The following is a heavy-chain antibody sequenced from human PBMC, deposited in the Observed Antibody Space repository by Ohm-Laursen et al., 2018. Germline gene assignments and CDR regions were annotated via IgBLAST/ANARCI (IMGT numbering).Heavy chain of an antibody. CDR3: ARDRTVYGVGNGLDALDV. CDR1: GFTFSGYE. CDR2: LWYDGRNK. Sequence: SLRLSCAASGFTFSGYEMNWVRQAPGKGLEWVSLLWYDGRNKLYAESVKGRFTISRDTSKKTLYLQMSALSAEDTAVYYCARDRTVYGVGNGLDALDVWGQGTMVTVSS. J-gene: IGHJ3*01. D-gene: IGHD3-3*01. V-gene: IGHV3-33*08.